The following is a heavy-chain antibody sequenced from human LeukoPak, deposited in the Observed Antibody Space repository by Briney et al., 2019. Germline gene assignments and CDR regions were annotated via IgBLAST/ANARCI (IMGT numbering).Heavy chain of an antibody. CDR1: GYTFTSYD. D-gene: IGHD1-26*01. V-gene: IGHV1-8*01. Sequence: ASAKVSCKASGYTFTSYDINWVRQATGQGLEWMGWMNPNSGNTGYAQKFQGRVTMTRNTSISTAYMELSSLRSEDTAVYYCARHLSGSYYGYYFDYWGQGTLVTVSS. J-gene: IGHJ4*02. CDR2: MNPNSGNT. CDR3: ARHLSGSYYGYYFDY.